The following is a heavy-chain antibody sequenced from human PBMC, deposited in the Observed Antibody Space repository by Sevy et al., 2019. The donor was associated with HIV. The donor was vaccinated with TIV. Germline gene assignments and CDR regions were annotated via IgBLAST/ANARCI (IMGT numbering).Heavy chain of an antibody. Sequence: GESLKISCKGSGYSFTSYWISWVRQMPGKGLEWMGRIDPSDSYTNYSPSFQGHVTISADKSISTAYLQWSSLKASDTAMYYWAGLITGYSSSWYPMGGFDIWGQGTMVTVSS. CDR3: AGLITGYSSSWYPMGGFDI. J-gene: IGHJ3*02. D-gene: IGHD6-13*01. CDR2: IDPSDSYT. CDR1: GYSFTSYW. V-gene: IGHV5-10-1*01.